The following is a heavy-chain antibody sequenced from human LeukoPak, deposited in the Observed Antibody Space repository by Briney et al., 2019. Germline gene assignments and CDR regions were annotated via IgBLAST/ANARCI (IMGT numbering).Heavy chain of an antibody. Sequence: PGTSLRLSCAASGFTFKSYAMHWVRQAPGKGLEWVAVISNNDGSNKYYADSVKGRFTISRDNSKNTVYLQMDSLRAEDTALYYCAKAWATGGRYGPDHWGQGSLVIVSS. CDR2: ISNNDGSNK. CDR1: GFTFKSYA. J-gene: IGHJ5*02. V-gene: IGHV3-30-3*01. CDR3: AKAWATGGRYGPDH. D-gene: IGHD1-14*01.